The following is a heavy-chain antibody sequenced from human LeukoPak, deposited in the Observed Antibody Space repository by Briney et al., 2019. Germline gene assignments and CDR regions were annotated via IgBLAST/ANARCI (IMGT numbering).Heavy chain of an antibody. V-gene: IGHV4-59*01. CDR1: GGSNTNYY. J-gene: IGHJ4*02. D-gene: IGHD7-27*01. CDR2: IHYSGYT. Sequence: SETLSLTCTVSGGSNTNYYWSWIRQPPGKGLEWIGYIHYSGYTEYTPSLKSRVTISLDTSKGRFSLKVTSVTAADTAVYYCARRGPGDPFDYWGLGTQVTVSS. CDR3: ARRGPGDPFDY.